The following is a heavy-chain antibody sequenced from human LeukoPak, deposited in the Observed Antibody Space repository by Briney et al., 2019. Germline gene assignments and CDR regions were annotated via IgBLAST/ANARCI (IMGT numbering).Heavy chain of an antibody. CDR1: GGSISSSSYY. D-gene: IGHD6-19*01. CDR2: IYYSGST. J-gene: IGHJ3*02. Sequence: PSETLSLTCTVSGGSISSSSYYWGWIRQPPGKGLEWIGSIYYSGSTYYNPSLKSRVTISVDTSKNQFSLKLSSVTAADTAVYYCARGESDEWLVRTGGAFDIWGQGTMVTVSS. CDR3: ARGESDEWLVRTGGAFDI. V-gene: IGHV4-39*07.